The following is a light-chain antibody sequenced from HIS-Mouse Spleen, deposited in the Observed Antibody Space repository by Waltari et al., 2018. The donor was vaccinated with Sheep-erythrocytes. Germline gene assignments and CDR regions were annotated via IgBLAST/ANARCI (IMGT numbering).Light chain of an antibody. CDR1: QGIRSY. CDR2: AAS. J-gene: IGKJ1*01. CDR3: QQFNNYPRT. Sequence: AIRMTQSPSSLSASTGDRVTITCRASQGIRSYLAWYQQKPGKAPKLLIYAASTLQSGVPSRFSGSGSGTDFTLTISCLQSEDFATYYCQQFNNYPRTFGQGTKVEIK. V-gene: IGKV1-8*01.